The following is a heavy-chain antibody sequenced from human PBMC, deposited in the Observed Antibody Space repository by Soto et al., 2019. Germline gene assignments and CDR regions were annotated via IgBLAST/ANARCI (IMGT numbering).Heavy chain of an antibody. Sequence: WGTLSLTCRVSGDSISNTGYYCGWLRQAPGKGLEYIASVYYSGDTYYNPSLKSRVTMTVDTSKNQFSLQLTSVTATDTAVYFCARRDWKFRAYSFDYWRQGT. V-gene: IGHV4-39*01. CDR3: ARRDWKFRAYSFDY. CDR2: VYYSGDT. D-gene: IGHD1-1*01. J-gene: IGHJ4*02. CDR1: GDSISNTGYY.